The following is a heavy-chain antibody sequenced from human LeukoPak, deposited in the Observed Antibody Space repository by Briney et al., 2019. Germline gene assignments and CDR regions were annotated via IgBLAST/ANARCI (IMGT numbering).Heavy chain of an antibody. J-gene: IGHJ4*02. Sequence: GGSLRLSCAASGFAFSNYGMHWVRQAPGKGLERVAVISDDGNNKYYVDSVKGRFTISRDNSKNTLYLQMDSLRAEDTAVYYCAGGLLGCSGGSCYPTDYWGQGTLVIVSS. CDR3: AGGLLGCSGGSCYPTDY. D-gene: IGHD2-15*01. CDR1: GFAFSNYG. CDR2: ISDDGNNK. V-gene: IGHV3-30*03.